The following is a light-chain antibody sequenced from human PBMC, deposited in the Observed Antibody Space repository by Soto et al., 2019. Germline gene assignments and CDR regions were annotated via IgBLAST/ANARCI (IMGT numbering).Light chain of an antibody. CDR2: AAY. CDR1: QVISTS. Sequence: GESVTSTCRASQVISTSLAWYQVKPGKAPKLLIYAAYTLESGVPSRFSATVSGTEFSLTITSLQPEDFATYYCKQLFDSPITFGQGTRLENK. J-gene: IGKJ5*01. CDR3: KQLFDSPIT. V-gene: IGKV1-9*01.